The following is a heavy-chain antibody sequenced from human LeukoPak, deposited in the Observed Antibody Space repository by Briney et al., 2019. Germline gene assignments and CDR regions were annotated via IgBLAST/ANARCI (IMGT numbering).Heavy chain of an antibody. CDR3: ARDLGEDTTA. J-gene: IGHJ5*02. D-gene: IGHD4-17*01. CDR2: ISGSGVST. Sequence: PGGSLRLSCAASGFTFSSYAMSWVRQAPGKGLEWVSAISGSGVSTFYADSVKGRFTISRDNSKNTLYLEMDSLRAEDTALYYCARDLGEDTTAWGQGTLVTVSS. CDR1: GFTFSSYA. V-gene: IGHV3-23*01.